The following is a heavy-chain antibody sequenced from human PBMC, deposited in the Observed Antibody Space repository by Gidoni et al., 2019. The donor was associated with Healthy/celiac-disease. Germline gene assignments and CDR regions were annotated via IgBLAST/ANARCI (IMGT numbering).Heavy chain of an antibody. CDR3: EGSYYDSSGYYYSYFDY. D-gene: IGHD3-22*01. CDR2: ISYDGSNK. J-gene: IGHJ4*02. Sequence: QVQLVESGGGVVQPGRSLRLSCAASGFTFSSYAMHWVRQAPGKGLEWVAVISYDGSNKYYADSVKGRFTISRDNSKNTLYLQMNSLRAEDTAVYYCEGSYYDSSGYYYSYFDYWGQGTLVTVSS. V-gene: IGHV3-30-3*01. CDR1: GFTFSSYA.